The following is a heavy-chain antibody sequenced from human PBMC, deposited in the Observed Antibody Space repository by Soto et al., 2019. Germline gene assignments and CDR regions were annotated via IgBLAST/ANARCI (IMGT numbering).Heavy chain of an antibody. J-gene: IGHJ4*02. CDR1: GFSLSTSGVG. CDR3: AHRPSYCSGGSCYSDFDY. Sequence: QITLKESGPTLVKPTQTLTLTCTFSGFSLSTSGVGVGWIRQPPGKALEWLALIYWDDDKRYSPSLKSRLTITKDTSKNQVVLTTTNMDPVDTATYYCAHRPSYCSGGSCYSDFDYWGQGTLVTVSS. CDR2: IYWDDDK. D-gene: IGHD2-15*01. V-gene: IGHV2-5*02.